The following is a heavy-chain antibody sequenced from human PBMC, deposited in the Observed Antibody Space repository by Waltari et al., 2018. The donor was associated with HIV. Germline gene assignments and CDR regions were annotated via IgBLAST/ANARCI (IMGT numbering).Heavy chain of an antibody. D-gene: IGHD3-22*01. CDR2: IYTSGST. J-gene: IGHJ6*02. V-gene: IGHV4-61*02. CDR1: GGSISSGSYY. CDR3: ARDGVDYYDSSDYYGMDV. Sequence: QVQLQESGPGLVKPSQTLSLTCTVSGGSISSGSYYWSWIRQPAGKGLEWIGRIYTSGSTNYNPSLKSRVTISVDTSKNQFSLKLSSVTAADTAVYYCARDGVDYYDSSDYYGMDVWGQGTTVTVSS.